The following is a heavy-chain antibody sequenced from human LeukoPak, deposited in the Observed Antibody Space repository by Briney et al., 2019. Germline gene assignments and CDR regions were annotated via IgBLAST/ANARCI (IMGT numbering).Heavy chain of an antibody. J-gene: IGHJ5*02. CDR1: GGSISSSSYY. Sequence: SETLSLTCTVSGGSISSSSYYWGWIRQPPGKGLEWIGSIYYSGSTYYNPSLKSRVTISVDTSKNQFSLKLSSVTAADTAVYYCARVLGVKWFGSENWFDPWGQGTLVTVSS. CDR3: ARVLGVKWFGSENWFDP. D-gene: IGHD3-10*01. V-gene: IGHV4-39*01. CDR2: IYYSGST.